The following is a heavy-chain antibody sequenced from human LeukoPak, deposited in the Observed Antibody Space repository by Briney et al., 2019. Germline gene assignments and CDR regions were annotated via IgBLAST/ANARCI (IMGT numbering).Heavy chain of an antibody. CDR1: GFTFSDYY. V-gene: IGHV3-11*05. D-gene: IGHD3-22*01. CDR2: ISSSSSYT. J-gene: IGHJ4*02. Sequence: GGSLRLSCAASGFTFSDYYMSWIRQAPGKGLEWVSYISSSSSYTNYADSVKGRFTISRDNAKNSLYLQMNSLRAEETAVYYCAKVASYFDSSGPLDYWGQGTLVTVSS. CDR3: AKVASYFDSSGPLDY.